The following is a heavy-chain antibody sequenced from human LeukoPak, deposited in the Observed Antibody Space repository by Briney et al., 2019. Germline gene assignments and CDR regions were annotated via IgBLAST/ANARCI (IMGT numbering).Heavy chain of an antibody. J-gene: IGHJ5*01. CDR3: ARDGYSSGWYDC. CDR2: IHDSGST. Sequence: SETLSLTCTSSGGSISGYYWIWIRQSPGKGLEWIGHIHDSGSTTYNPSLKSRVTISVDTSKNQFSLKLSSVTAADTAVYYCARDGYSSGWYDCWGQGTLVTVSS. CDR1: GGSISGYY. V-gene: IGHV4-59*01. D-gene: IGHD6-19*01.